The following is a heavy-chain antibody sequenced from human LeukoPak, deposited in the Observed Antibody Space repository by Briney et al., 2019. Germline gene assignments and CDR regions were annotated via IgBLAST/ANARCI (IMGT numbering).Heavy chain of an antibody. J-gene: IGHJ4*02. CDR3: ARAQDSSSWYLDS. D-gene: IGHD6-13*01. CDR2: LWYDGVNT. CDR1: GFSISTYG. V-gene: IGHV3-33*01. Sequence: GGSLRLSCAASGFSISTYGMHWVRQAPGKGLEWVAVLWYDGVNTYYADSVKGGFTISRDNSKNTLYLQMNSLRAEDAAVYYCARAQDSSSWYLDSWGQGTLVTGSS.